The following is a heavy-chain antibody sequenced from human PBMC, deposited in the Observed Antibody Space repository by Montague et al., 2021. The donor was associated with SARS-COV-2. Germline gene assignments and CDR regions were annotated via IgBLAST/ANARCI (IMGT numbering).Heavy chain of an antibody. J-gene: IGHJ4*02. CDR2: IDTDRTTT. CDR3: VRDLAGRYGY. D-gene: IGHD1-26*01. V-gene: IGHV3-74*01. CDR1: GFTFSSYW. Sequence: SLRLSCAASGFTFSSYWMHWVRQAPGKGPVWVSRIDTDRTTTNYADSVRGRFSISRDNAKNTLYLQMHSLRDDDTAVYYCVRDLAGRYGYWGQGALVTVSS.